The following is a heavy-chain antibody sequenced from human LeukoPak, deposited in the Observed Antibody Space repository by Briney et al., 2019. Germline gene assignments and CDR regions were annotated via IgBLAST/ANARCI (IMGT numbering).Heavy chain of an antibody. J-gene: IGHJ4*02. CDR2: ISYDGSNK. CDR3: ARGKAGRTEFGY. Sequence: PGRSLRLSCAASGLTFSSYAMHWARQAASKGLEWVAVISYDGSNKYYADSVKGRFTISRDNSNNTLYLQMNSLRAEDTAVYYCARGKAGRTEFGYWGQGTRVTVSA. V-gene: IGHV3-30-3*01. CDR1: GLTFSSYA. D-gene: IGHD2-8*02.